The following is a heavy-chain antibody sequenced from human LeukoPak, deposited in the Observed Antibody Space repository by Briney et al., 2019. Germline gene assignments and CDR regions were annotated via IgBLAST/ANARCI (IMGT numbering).Heavy chain of an antibody. J-gene: IGHJ5*02. CDR2: INPSGGST. V-gene: IGHV1-46*01. CDR3: ARGAGSGWYSDWFDP. Sequence: GASVKVSCKASGYTFTSYYMHWVRQAPGQGLEWVGIINPSGGSTSYAQKFQGRVTMTRDTSTSTVYMELSSLRSEDTAVYYCARGAGSGWYSDWFDPWGQGTLVTVSS. D-gene: IGHD6-19*01. CDR1: GYTFTSYY.